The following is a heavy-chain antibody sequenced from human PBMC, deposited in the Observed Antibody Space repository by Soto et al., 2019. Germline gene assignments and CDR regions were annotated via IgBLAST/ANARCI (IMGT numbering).Heavy chain of an antibody. J-gene: IGHJ6*02. V-gene: IGHV3-30-3*01. CDR1: GFTFSSYA. CDR3: ARDDYYGSGSYYNRGDYYYGMDV. D-gene: IGHD3-10*01. CDR2: ISYDGSNK. Sequence: GGSMRLSCAASGFTFSSYAMHWVRKAPGKGLEWVAVISYDGSNKYYADSVKGRFTISRDNSKNTLYLQMNSLRAEDTAVYYCARDDYYGSGSYYNRGDYYYGMDVWGQGTTVTVSS.